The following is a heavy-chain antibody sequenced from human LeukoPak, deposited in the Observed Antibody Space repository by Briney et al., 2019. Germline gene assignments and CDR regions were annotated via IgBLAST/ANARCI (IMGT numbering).Heavy chain of an antibody. CDR1: GYTFANYA. J-gene: IGHJ4*02. CDR2: INADTGNP. Sequence: GASVKVSCKASGYTFANYAINWVRQAPGQGLEWMGWINADTGNPTYVQGFTGRFVFSLDTSVSTAYLQISSLKAEDTAVYYCAKDTWDYWGQGTLVTVSS. V-gene: IGHV7-4-1*02. CDR3: AKDTWDY.